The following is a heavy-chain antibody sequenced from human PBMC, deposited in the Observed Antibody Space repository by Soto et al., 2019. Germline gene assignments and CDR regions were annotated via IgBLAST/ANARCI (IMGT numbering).Heavy chain of an antibody. J-gene: IGHJ6*02. CDR1: GFTFTSSA. CDR2: IVVGSGNT. V-gene: IGHV1-58*01. Sequence: SVKVSCKASGFTFTSSAVQWVRQARGQRLEWIGWIVVGSGNTNYAQKFQERVTMTRDMSTSTAYMELSSRRSEDTAVYYCARDQGDCSGGSCYSYYYDGMDVWGQGTTVTVSS. D-gene: IGHD2-15*01. CDR3: ARDQGDCSGGSCYSYYYDGMDV.